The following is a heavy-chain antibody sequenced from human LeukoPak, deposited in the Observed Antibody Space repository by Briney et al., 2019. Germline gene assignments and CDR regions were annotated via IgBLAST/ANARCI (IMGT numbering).Heavy chain of an antibody. CDR3: DRDSDWRKRFDY. Sequence: GGSLRLSCVASGFSFSTHWMNWFRQAPGKGLEWVANINEDGSEKNYVDSVRGRFTISRDNAENSLYVQMNSLGAEDTAVYATDRDSDWRKRFDYWGQGALVTVSS. D-gene: IGHD3-9*01. CDR2: INEDGSEK. J-gene: IGHJ4*02. V-gene: IGHV3-7*01. CDR1: GFSFSTHW.